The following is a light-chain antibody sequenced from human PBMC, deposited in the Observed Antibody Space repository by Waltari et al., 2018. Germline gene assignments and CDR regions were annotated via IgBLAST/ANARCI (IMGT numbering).Light chain of an antibody. V-gene: IGKV3-11*01. J-gene: IGKJ2*03. CDR3: YQHSSGYS. CDR2: GAS. Sequence: VIFTQSPATLSLSPGERATLSCRASQSVSSYLAWYQQKPGQAPRLLIYGASSRATGIPDRFSGSGSGTDFILTISSLEPEDVGVYHCYQHSSGYSFGQGTKVEIK. CDR1: QSVSSY.